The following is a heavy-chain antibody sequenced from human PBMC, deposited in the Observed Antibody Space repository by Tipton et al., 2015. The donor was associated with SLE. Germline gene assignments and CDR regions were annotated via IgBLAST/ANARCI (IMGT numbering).Heavy chain of an antibody. V-gene: IGHV4-34*01. CDR2: INHSVSA. CDR3: ARAGDSSGYYYAY. J-gene: IGHJ4*02. Sequence: LRLSCAVFGGSLSGYYWSWMRQLPGKGLEWIGEINHSVSANYNPSLKSRVTISVDTSKSQFSLKLTSVTAADTAMYYCARAGDSSGYYYAYWGQGTLVTVSS. CDR1: GGSLSGYY. D-gene: IGHD3-22*01.